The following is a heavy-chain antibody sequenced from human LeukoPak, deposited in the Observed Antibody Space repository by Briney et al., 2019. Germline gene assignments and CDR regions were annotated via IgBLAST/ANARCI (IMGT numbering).Heavy chain of an antibody. CDR1: GGSISGYY. CDR3: ARDLPYYDFWSGYSDSHAFDI. Sequence: SETLSLTCTVSGGSISGYYWSWIRQPAGKGLEWIGRIYTGESTKYNPSLESRATMSVDTSKNQFSLKLSSVTAADTAVYYCARDLPYYDFWSGYSDSHAFDIWGQGTMVTVSS. CDR2: IYTGEST. V-gene: IGHV4-4*07. D-gene: IGHD3-3*01. J-gene: IGHJ3*02.